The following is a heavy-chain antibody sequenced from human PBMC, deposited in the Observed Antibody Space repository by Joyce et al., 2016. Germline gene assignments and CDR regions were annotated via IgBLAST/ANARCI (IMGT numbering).Heavy chain of an antibody. CDR3: AREGPAGGLDLDY. J-gene: IGHJ4*02. D-gene: IGHD6-13*01. CDR1: GYSFNSYV. V-gene: IGHV1-3*01. CDR2: VTPGNGGNGNT. Sequence: QVQLVQSGAEVKRPGASVKVSCKASGYSFNSYVMHWVRQAPGQRLEWMGWVTPGNGGNGNTKYSQKFQDRVTITRDTSATTVFMELSSLRSEDTAVYYCAREGPAGGLDLDYWGQGTLVTVSS.